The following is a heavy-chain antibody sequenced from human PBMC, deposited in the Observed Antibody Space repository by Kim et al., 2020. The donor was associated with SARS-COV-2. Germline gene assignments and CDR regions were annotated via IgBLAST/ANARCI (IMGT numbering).Heavy chain of an antibody. D-gene: IGHD1-26*01. Sequence: SLRLSCTASGFTFGDYAMSWFRQAPGKGLEWVGFIRSKAYGGTTEYAASVKGRFTISRDDSKSIAYLQMNSLKTEDTAVYYCTRCVGGIVGATDYWGQGTLVTVSS. CDR2: IRSKAYGGTT. J-gene: IGHJ4*02. V-gene: IGHV3-49*03. CDR3: TRCVGGIVGATDY. CDR1: GFTFGDYA.